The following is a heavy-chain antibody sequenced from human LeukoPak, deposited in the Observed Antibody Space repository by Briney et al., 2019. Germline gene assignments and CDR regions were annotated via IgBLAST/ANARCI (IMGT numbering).Heavy chain of an antibody. Sequence: GGSLRLSCAASGFAFSSHSMNWVRQAPGKGLEWVGRIKPKTDGETTEYAAPVKDRFSISRDDSKSMMYLQMNSLKTEDTAVYYCITPLPYSAQGGQGTLVTVSS. CDR3: ITPLPYSAQ. CDR1: GFAFSSHS. D-gene: IGHD2-21*01. J-gene: IGHJ4*02. CDR2: IKPKTDGETT. V-gene: IGHV3-15*07.